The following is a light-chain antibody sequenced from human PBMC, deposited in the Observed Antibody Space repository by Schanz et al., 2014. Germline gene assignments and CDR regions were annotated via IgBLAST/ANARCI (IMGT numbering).Light chain of an antibody. J-gene: IGKJ4*01. Sequence: DFVMTQSPDSLAVSLGERATINCKSSQSILFSSDNRNYLAWYQQKPGQAPKLLFRWASTRESGVPDRFSGSGSGTDFTLTISSLQAEDVAVYYCQQYYSTPLTFGGGTKVEIK. CDR2: WAS. V-gene: IGKV4-1*01. CDR3: QQYYSTPLT. CDR1: QSILFSSDNRNY.